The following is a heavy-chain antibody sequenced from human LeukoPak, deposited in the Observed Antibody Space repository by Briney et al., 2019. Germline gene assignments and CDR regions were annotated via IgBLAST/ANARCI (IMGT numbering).Heavy chain of an antibody. J-gene: IGHJ4*02. V-gene: IGHV3-33*01. Sequence: GGSLRLSCAASGFTFSSYGMHWVRQAPGKGLEWVAVIWYDGSNKYYADSVKGRFTISRDNSKNTLYLQMNSLRAEDTAVYYCARVNYYGSGSYYNTYCSDYWGQGTLVTVSS. D-gene: IGHD3-10*01. CDR3: ARVNYYGSGSYYNTYCSDY. CDR1: GFTFSSYG. CDR2: IWYDGSNK.